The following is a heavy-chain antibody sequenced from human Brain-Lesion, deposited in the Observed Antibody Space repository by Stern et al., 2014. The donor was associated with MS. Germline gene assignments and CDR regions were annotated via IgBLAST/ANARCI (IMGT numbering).Heavy chain of an antibody. CDR2: ITEDGTEK. Sequence: VQLVESGGGLVQPGGSLTISCTAAGFTFGNYWMTWVRQAPGKGLEWVANITEDGTEKNYVDSGKGRFTISRDSARNSLYLQMNSLRVEDTALYYCARVYNTIYGIVTQRGSGMDVWGQGTTVIVSS. CDR1: GFTFGNYW. V-gene: IGHV3-7*01. J-gene: IGHJ6*02. CDR3: ARVYNTIYGIVTQRGSGMDV. D-gene: IGHD3-3*01.